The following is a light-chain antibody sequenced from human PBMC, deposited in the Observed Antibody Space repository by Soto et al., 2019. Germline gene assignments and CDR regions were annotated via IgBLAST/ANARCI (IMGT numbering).Light chain of an antibody. CDR3: QSFDDSHVL. Sequence: QSVLTQPPSVSGAPGQRVTISCTGGSSNIGAGYDVHWYQHLPGTAPKLLISGNTNRPSGVPDRFSGSKSGTSASLAITGLQAEDEAVYYCQSFDDSHVLFGGGTKLTVL. CDR1: SSNIGAGYD. V-gene: IGLV1-40*01. J-gene: IGLJ2*01. CDR2: GNT.